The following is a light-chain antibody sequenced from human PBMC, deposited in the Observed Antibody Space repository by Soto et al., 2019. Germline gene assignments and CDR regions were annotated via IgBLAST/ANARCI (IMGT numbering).Light chain of an antibody. V-gene: IGKV3-11*01. Sequence: EIVMTQSPATLSVSPGERATLSCRASQSVSSNLAWYQQKPGLAPRLLIYDASNRATGIPARFSGSGSGTDFTLTISSLDPEDFAVYYCQQRSNWPITFGQGTRLEI. CDR1: QSVSSN. CDR2: DAS. J-gene: IGKJ5*01. CDR3: QQRSNWPIT.